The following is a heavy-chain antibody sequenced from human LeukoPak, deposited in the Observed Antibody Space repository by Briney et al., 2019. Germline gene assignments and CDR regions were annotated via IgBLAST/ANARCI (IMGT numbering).Heavy chain of an antibody. Sequence: GGSLRLSCAASGFTFSRYEMNWVRQAPGKGLEWVSYISSSGSTIYYADSVKGRFTISRDNANKSLYLQMTSLRAKVTAVYYCARGDYELDYCGGGTLVTVSS. J-gene: IGHJ4*02. V-gene: IGHV3-48*03. CDR2: ISSSGSTI. CDR1: GFTFSRYE. D-gene: IGHD3-16*01. CDR3: ARGDYELDY.